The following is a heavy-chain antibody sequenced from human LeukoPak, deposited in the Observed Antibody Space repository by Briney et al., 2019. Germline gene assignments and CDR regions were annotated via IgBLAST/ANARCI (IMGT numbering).Heavy chain of an antibody. CDR1: GGTFSSYA. J-gene: IGHJ5*02. Sequence: GASVKVSCKASGGTFSSYAISWVRQAPGQGLEWMGRIIPILGIANYAQKFQGRVTITADKSTSTAYMELSSLRSEDTAVYYCARDITGSGKNAFDPWGQGTLVTVSS. D-gene: IGHD3-10*01. V-gene: IGHV1-69*04. CDR3: ARDITGSGKNAFDP. CDR2: IIPILGIA.